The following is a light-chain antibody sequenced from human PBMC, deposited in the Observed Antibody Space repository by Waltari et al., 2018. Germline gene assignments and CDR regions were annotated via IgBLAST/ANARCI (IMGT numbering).Light chain of an antibody. CDR1: QSVVTS. CDR3: QHGFF. Sequence: EIVMTPSPVTLSVSPGETATISCRASQSVVTSLAWYQQKPGQSPRLLIYGASIRATGIPARFSGSGSGTEFTLSISSLESEDFAVYYCQHGFFFGGGTKVEIK. J-gene: IGKJ4*01. CDR2: GAS. V-gene: IGKV3-15*01.